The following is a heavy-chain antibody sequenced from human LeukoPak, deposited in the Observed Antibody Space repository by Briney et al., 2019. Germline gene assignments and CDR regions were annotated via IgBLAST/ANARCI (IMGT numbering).Heavy chain of an antibody. V-gene: IGHV1-8*01. CDR2: MNPNSGNT. Sequence: GASVKVSCKASGYTFTSYDINWVRQATGKGLEWMGWMNPNSGNTGYAQKFQGRVTMTRNTSISTAYMELSSLRSADTAVYYCARGVYSSSWYSDYYYYMDVWGKGTTVTVSS. J-gene: IGHJ6*03. CDR1: GYTFTSYD. D-gene: IGHD6-13*01. CDR3: ARGVYSSSWYSDYYYYMDV.